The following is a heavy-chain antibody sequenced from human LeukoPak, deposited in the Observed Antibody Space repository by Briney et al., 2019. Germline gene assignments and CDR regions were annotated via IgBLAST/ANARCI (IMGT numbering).Heavy chain of an antibody. CDR2: IYYSGST. CDR3: ARVNYYGSGSYHGGLDY. Sequence: SGTLSLTFTVSGGSLISYYWSWIRQPPGKGLEWIGYIYYSGSTNYNPSLKSRVTISVDTSKNQFSLKLSSVTAADTAVYYCARVNYYGSGSYHGGLDYWGQGTLVTVSS. D-gene: IGHD3-10*01. CDR1: GGSLISYY. J-gene: IGHJ4*02. V-gene: IGHV4-59*01.